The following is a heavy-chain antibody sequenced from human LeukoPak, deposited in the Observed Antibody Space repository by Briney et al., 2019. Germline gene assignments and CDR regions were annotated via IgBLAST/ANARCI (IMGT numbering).Heavy chain of an antibody. Sequence: SENLSLTCTVSGGSISSSSYYWGWIRQPPGKGLEWIGSIYYSGSTYYNPSLKSRVTISVDTSKNQFSLKLSSVTAADTAVYYCARDRPYYYDSRSFDYWGQGTLVTVSS. D-gene: IGHD3-22*01. V-gene: IGHV4-39*07. J-gene: IGHJ4*02. CDR2: IYYSGST. CDR1: GGSISSSSYY. CDR3: ARDRPYYYDSRSFDY.